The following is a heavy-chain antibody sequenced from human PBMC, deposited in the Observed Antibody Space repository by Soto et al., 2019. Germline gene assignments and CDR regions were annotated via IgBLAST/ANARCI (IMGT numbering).Heavy chain of an antibody. D-gene: IGHD3-3*01. V-gene: IGHV1-18*01. CDR1: GYTFTNYG. CDR2: ISAYNGNT. Sequence: ASVKVSCKASGYTFTNYGISWVRQAPGQGLEWMGWISAYNGNTNYAQKLQGRVTMTTDTSTSTAYMELRSLRSDDTAVYYCARDSPRIAIFGVVPYPFDYWGQGTLVTVS. J-gene: IGHJ4*02. CDR3: ARDSPRIAIFGVVPYPFDY.